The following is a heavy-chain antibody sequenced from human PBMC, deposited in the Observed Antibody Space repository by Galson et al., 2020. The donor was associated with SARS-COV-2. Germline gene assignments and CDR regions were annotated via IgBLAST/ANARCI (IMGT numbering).Heavy chain of an antibody. D-gene: IGHD2-21*01. CDR3: ARDDERGYCGGDCYSH. Sequence: GGSLRLSCAASGFVFSRSSMNWVRQAPGKGLEWISYIGDTSSHIYYADSVKGRFTISRDNAKNSLFLQMNSLRAEDTAVYYCARDDERGYCGGDCYSHWGQGTLVTVSS. CDR1: GFVFSRSS. V-gene: IGHV3-21*05. CDR2: IGDTSSHI. J-gene: IGHJ4*02.